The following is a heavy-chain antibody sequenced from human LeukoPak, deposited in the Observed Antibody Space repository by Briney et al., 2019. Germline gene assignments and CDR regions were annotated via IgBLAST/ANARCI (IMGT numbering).Heavy chain of an antibody. CDR2: IIPIFGTA. J-gene: IGHJ6*03. CDR1: GGTFSSYA. Sequence: SVKVSCKASGGTFSSYAISWVRQAPGQGLEWMGGIIPIFGTANYAQKFQGRVTITADESTSTAYMELSSLRSEDTAVYYCATMYIVVVPAAISYYYYYYMDVWGKGTTVTISS. CDR3: ATMYIVVVPAAISYYYYYYMDV. D-gene: IGHD2-2*01. V-gene: IGHV1-69*13.